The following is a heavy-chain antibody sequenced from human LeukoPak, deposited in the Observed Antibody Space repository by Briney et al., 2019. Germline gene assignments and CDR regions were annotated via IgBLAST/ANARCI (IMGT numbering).Heavy chain of an antibody. V-gene: IGHV3-23*01. Sequence: GGSLRLSCAASGFTFSSYAMSWVRQAPGKGLEWVSGISGSGDNTYYADSVKGRFTISRDNSKNTLYVQVNSLGTEDTTAYYCAKGSYYDSSGSFYFDYWGQGTLVTVSS. CDR3: AKGSYYDSSGSFYFDY. CDR2: ISGSGDNT. D-gene: IGHD3-22*01. J-gene: IGHJ4*02. CDR1: GFTFSSYA.